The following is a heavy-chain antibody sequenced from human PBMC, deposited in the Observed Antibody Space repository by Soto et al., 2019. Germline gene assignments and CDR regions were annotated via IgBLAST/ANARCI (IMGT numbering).Heavy chain of an antibody. V-gene: IGHV1-18*04. Sequence: ASVKVSCKASGYSFTNYGISWVRQAPGQGPEWMGWISGHNGDTNHPQSLQGRVTMTTDTSRNTAYMELRSLRSDDTAVYYCARHRFNYYDNTVYYYFDYWGQGTLVTVSS. CDR2: ISGHNGDT. J-gene: IGHJ4*02. CDR1: GYSFTNYG. D-gene: IGHD3-22*01. CDR3: ARHRFNYYDNTVYYYFDY.